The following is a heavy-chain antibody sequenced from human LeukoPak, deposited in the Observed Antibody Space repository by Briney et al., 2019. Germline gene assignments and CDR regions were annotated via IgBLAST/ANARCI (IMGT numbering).Heavy chain of an antibody. Sequence: GSLRLSCAASGFRFNRFSMSWVRQTPGKGLEWVANIKQDGSRKEYADSVKGRFAISRDNAYNFLDLQMNSLRAEDTGVYYCASVDFDNNAHYHYYLPNWGQGTRVTVSS. CDR3: ASVDFDNNAHYHYYLPN. D-gene: IGHD2/OR15-2a*01. CDR2: IKQDGSRK. J-gene: IGHJ4*02. CDR1: GFRFNRFS. V-gene: IGHV3-7*01.